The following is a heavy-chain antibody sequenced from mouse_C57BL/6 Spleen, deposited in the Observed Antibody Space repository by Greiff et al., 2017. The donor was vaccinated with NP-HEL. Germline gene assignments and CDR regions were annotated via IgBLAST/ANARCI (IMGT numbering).Heavy chain of an antibody. D-gene: IGHD2-2*01. CDR3: ARQMVTTWYFDV. V-gene: IGHV5-6*02. Sequence: EVKLVESGGDLVKPGGSLKLSCAASGFTFSSYGMSWVRQTPDKRLEWVATISSGGSYTYYPDSVKGRFTISRDNAKNTLYLQMSSLKSEDTAMYYCARQMVTTWYFDVWGTGTTVTVS. CDR2: ISSGGSYT. J-gene: IGHJ1*03. CDR1: GFTFSSYG.